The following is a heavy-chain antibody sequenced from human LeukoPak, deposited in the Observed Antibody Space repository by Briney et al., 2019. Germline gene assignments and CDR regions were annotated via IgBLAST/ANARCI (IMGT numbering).Heavy chain of an antibody. CDR3: EPGLTFGELVSY. CDR2: IYTGGDT. V-gene: IGHV3-53*01. Sequence: GGSLRLSCAASGFTFSSNYMSWVRQAPGKGLEWVSVIYTGGDTYYADSVRAGFTIFRDNSQNTEYLQKSSMRAEDTAVYYCEPGLTFGELVSYWGDGTLVSVSS. CDR1: GFTFSSNY. D-gene: IGHD3-10*01. J-gene: IGHJ4*01.